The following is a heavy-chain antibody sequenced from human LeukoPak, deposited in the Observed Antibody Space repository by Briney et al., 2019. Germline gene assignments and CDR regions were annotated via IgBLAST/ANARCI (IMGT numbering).Heavy chain of an antibody. V-gene: IGHV3-7*03. CDR1: GFTFSNYW. CDR3: ARVSSGYYLDY. D-gene: IGHD3-22*01. J-gene: IGHJ4*02. CDR2: IKQEGSEK. Sequence: TGGSLRLSCAASGFTFSNYWMSWVRQAPGKGLEWVANIKQEGSEKYHVDSVKGRFTISRDNAKNSLYLQMNSLRAEDTAVYFCARVSSGYYLDYWGQGTLVTVSS.